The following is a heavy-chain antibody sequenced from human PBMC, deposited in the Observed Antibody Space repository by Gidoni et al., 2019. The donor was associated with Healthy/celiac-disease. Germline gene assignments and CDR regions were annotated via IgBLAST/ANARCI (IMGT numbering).Heavy chain of an antibody. D-gene: IGHD1-26*01. J-gene: IGHJ4*02. CDR1: GGSISSGGYS. V-gene: IGHV4-30-2*01. CDR2: IYHSGST. Sequence: QLQLQESGSGLVKPSQTLSLTCAVSGGSISSGGYSWSWIRQPPGKGLEWIGYIYHSGSTYYNPSLKSRVTISVDRSKNKFSLKLSSVTAADTAVYDCARVREEDYFDYWGQGTLVTVSS. CDR3: ARVREEDYFDY.